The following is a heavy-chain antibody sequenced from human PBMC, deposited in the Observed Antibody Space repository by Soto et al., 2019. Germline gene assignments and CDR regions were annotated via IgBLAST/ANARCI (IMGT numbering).Heavy chain of an antibody. CDR2: ISPYTDDP. J-gene: IGHJ5*02. Sequence: QGQLVQSGVEVKKPGASVKVSCSASGNTFTNFGVTWVRQAPGQGLEWMGWISPYTDDPSYAQKFQGRVTMTIDTSTSTDYLDLRSLPSDDTAVYYCASVIPGAEAWFHPWGQGTLVTVSS. V-gene: IGHV1-18*01. D-gene: IGHD2-2*02. CDR1: GNTFTNFG. CDR3: ASVIPGAEAWFHP.